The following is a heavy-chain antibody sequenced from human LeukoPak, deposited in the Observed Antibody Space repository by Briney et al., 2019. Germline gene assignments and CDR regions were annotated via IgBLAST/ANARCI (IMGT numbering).Heavy chain of an antibody. CDR2: ISSSGSTI. V-gene: IGHV3-11*04. J-gene: IGHJ4*02. Sequence: PGGSLRLPCAASGFTFSDYYMSWIRQAPGKGLEWISYISSSGSTIYYADSVKGRFTVSMDNAKNSLYLQMNSLRAEDTAVYYCARETGRDYYFDYWGQGTLVTVSS. D-gene: IGHD5-24*01. CDR3: ARETGRDYYFDY. CDR1: GFTFSDYY.